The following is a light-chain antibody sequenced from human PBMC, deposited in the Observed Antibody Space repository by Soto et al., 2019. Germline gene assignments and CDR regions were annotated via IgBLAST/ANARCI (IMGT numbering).Light chain of an antibody. Sequence: DIQMTQSPSSLSASVGDRVTITFRASQSISNYLNWYQQKPGKAPKLLISAASSLQSGVPSRFSGSGSGTDFTLTINSLQPEDFATYYCQQSYSTPPITFGQGTRLEIK. CDR2: AAS. CDR3: QQSYSTPPIT. J-gene: IGKJ5*01. V-gene: IGKV1-39*01. CDR1: QSISNY.